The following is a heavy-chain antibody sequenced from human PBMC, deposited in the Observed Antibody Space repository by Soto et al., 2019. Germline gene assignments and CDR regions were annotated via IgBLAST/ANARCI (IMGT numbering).Heavy chain of an antibody. V-gene: IGHV1-46*01. CDR2: INPSGGST. CDR3: ARDGPVSGMDV. D-gene: IGHD3-16*02. CDR1: GYTFTSYY. Sequence: ASVKVSCKASGYTFTSYYMHWVRQAPGQGLEWMGIINPSGGSTSYAQKYQGRDTMTRDTSTSTVYMELSSLRSEDTAVYYCARDGPVSGMDVWGQGTTVTVSS. J-gene: IGHJ6*02.